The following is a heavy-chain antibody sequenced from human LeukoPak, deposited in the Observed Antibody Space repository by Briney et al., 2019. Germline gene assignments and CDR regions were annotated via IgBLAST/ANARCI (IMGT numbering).Heavy chain of an antibody. Sequence: PSGTLSLTCAVSDDSISSTNWWNWVRQPPGKGLEWIAEIDHRGNTNYNPSLKSRVTISVDRSKNQFSLKLTSVTAADTAVYYCARGYGPGYWGQGTLVTVSA. D-gene: IGHD4-17*01. CDR3: ARGYGPGY. V-gene: IGHV4-4*02. J-gene: IGHJ4*02. CDR2: IDHRGNT. CDR1: DDSISSTNW.